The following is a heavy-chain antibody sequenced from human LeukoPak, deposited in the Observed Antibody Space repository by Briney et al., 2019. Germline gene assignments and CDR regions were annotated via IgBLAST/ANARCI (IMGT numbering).Heavy chain of an antibody. J-gene: IGHJ2*01. Sequence: PGGSLRLSCAASGFTFSSYTMSWVRQAPGKGLEWVSTITTSDGNTYYADSVKGRFTISRDSSRNTLFLHMNTLRAEDTAIYYCAKDRTVGASYWYFDLWGRGTLVTVSS. CDR2: ITTSDGNT. D-gene: IGHD1-26*01. CDR3: AKDRTVGASYWYFDL. V-gene: IGHV3-23*01. CDR1: GFTFSSYT.